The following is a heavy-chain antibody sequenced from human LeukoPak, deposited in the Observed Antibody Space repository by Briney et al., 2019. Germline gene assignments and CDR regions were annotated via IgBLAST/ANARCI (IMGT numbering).Heavy chain of an antibody. CDR1: GGSFSGYY. J-gene: IGHJ6*04. CDR2: INHSGST. CDR3: ARERAARVATYYYYGMDV. V-gene: IGHV4-34*01. D-gene: IGHD5-12*01. Sequence: SETLSLTCAVYGGSFSGYYWSWIRQPTGKGLEWIGEINHSGSTNYNPSLKSRVTISVDTSKNQFSLKLSSVTAADTAVYYCARERAARVATYYYYGMDVWGKGTTVTVSS.